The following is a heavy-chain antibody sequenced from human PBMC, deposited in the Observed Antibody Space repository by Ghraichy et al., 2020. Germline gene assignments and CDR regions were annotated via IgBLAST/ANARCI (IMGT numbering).Heavy chain of an antibody. D-gene: IGHD6-19*01. J-gene: IGHJ4*02. V-gene: IGHV4-59*01. CDR2: VYFNGST. Sequence: ETLSLTCSVSGGSMSSSFWGWIRQPPGKGLEWIGYVYFNGSTKYSPSLKSRVTISVDTSKNQFSLKLSSVTAADTAVYFCARYRSGWYGVFDYWGQGALVTVSS. CDR1: GGSMSSSF. CDR3: ARYRSGWYGVFDY.